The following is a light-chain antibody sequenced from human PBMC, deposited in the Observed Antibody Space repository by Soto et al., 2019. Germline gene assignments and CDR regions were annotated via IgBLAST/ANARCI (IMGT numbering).Light chain of an antibody. CDR2: DAS. CDR3: QQYNTYWT. V-gene: IGKV1-5*01. Sequence: DIDMTQSPSTLSASVGDRVTITCRASQTISIWLAWFQQKPGKAPKLLIYDASSLESGVPSRFSGSGSGTEFTLTINSLQPDDFATYYCQQYNTYWTFGQGTKVEVK. J-gene: IGKJ1*01. CDR1: QTISIW.